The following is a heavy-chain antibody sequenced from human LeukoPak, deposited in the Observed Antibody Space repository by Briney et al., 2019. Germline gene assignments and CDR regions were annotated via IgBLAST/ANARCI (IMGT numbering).Heavy chain of an antibody. Sequence: PSETLSLTCTVSGDSISSSTYYWGWIRQPPGKGLEWIGSIYYSGSTYYNPSLKSRVTISVDTSKSQFSLKLSSVTAADTAVYFCARHSWSGSLNWFDPWGQGTLVTVSS. V-gene: IGHV4-39*01. J-gene: IGHJ5*02. CDR3: ARHSWSGSLNWFDP. CDR2: IYYSGST. CDR1: GDSISSSTYY. D-gene: IGHD3-3*01.